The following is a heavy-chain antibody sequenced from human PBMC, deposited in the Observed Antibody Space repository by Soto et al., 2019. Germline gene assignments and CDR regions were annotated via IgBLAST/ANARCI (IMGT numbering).Heavy chain of an antibody. CDR2: IIPILGIA. Sequence: QVPLVQSGAEVKKPGSSVKVSCKASGGTFSSYTISWVRQAPGQGLEWMGRIIPILGIANYAQKFQGRVTITADKSTSTAYMELSSLRSEDTAVYYCARDFGYGDWFNPWGQGTLVTVSS. V-gene: IGHV1-69*08. CDR1: GGTFSSYT. D-gene: IGHD4-17*01. CDR3: ARDFGYGDWFNP. J-gene: IGHJ5*02.